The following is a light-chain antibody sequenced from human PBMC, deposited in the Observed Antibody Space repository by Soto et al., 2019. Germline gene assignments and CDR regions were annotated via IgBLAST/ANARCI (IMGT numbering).Light chain of an antibody. CDR3: QQYYTTPLT. V-gene: IGKV4-1*01. Sequence: ILMTQSPDSLAVSLGXRATINCIARPSALYHSKSKSYLAWYQQKLPHPPXXCXYSASTRETGVPDRFSGGGSGTDFTLTISSRQAEDVAVYYCQQYYTTPLTFGGGTKVDIK. CDR2: SAS. J-gene: IGKJ4*01. CDR1: PSALYHSKSKSY.